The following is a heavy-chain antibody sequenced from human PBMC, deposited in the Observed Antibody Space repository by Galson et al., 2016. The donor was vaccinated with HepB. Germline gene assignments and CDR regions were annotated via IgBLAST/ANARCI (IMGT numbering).Heavy chain of an antibody. Sequence: SLRLSCAASGFTFEDYAMHWVRQAPGKGLEWVSGITWNGGMMGYADSVKGRFTISRDNAKNSLYLQMNSLRAEDTAVYYCARVRYSSSWYVLWYFDLWGRGTLVTVSS. D-gene: IGHD6-13*01. V-gene: IGHV3-9*01. CDR1: GFTFEDYA. J-gene: IGHJ2*01. CDR2: ITWNGGMM. CDR3: ARVRYSSSWYVLWYFDL.